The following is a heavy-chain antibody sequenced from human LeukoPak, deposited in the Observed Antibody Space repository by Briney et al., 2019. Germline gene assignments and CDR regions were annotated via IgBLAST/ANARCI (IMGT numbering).Heavy chain of an antibody. CDR2: INPHSGKT. J-gene: IGHJ4*02. D-gene: IGHD5-12*01. V-gene: IGHV1-8*01. Sequence: ASVKVSCKTSGYPFSNYDINWARQATGQGLEWMGWINPHSGKTGYAQKFQGRVTMTTDTSASTAYMELSSLRSEDTAVYYCASKVRGGYDPGFDYWGQGTLVTVSS. CDR1: GYPFSNYD. CDR3: ASKVRGGYDPGFDY.